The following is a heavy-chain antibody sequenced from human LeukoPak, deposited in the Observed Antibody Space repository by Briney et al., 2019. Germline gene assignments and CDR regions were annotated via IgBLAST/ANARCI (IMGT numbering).Heavy chain of an antibody. CDR2: INHSGST. J-gene: IGHJ6*02. V-gene: IGHV4-34*01. D-gene: IGHD3-9*01. CDR3: ARYYDILTDYYYGMDV. CDR1: GGSFSGYY. Sequence: PSETLSLTCAVYGGSFSGYYWSWIRQPPGKGLGWIGEINHSGSTNYNPSLKSRVTISVDTSKNQFSLKLSSVTAADTAVYYCARYYDILTDYYYGMDVWGQGTTVTVSS.